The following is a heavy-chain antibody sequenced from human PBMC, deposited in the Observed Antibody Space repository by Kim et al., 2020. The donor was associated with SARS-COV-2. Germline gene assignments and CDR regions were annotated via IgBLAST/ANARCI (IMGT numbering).Heavy chain of an antibody. CDR3: ARRGIAARPHFDY. Sequence: SETLSLTCTVSGGSISSGGYYWSWIRQHPGKGLEWIGYIYYSGSTYYNPSLKSRVTISVDTSKNQFSLKLSSVTAADTAVYYCARRGIAARPHFDYWGQGTLVTVSS. CDR2: IYYSGST. D-gene: IGHD6-6*01. J-gene: IGHJ4*02. CDR1: GGSISSGGYY. V-gene: IGHV4-31*03.